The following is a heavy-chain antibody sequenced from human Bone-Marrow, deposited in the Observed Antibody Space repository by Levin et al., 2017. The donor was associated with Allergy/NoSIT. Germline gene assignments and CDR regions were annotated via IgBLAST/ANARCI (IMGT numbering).Heavy chain of an antibody. D-gene: IGHD3-10*01. Sequence: PGGSLRLSCVASGLSFRQSAMTWVRQAPGKGLEWVSTVRATGSHTYYADSVQGRFTISRDDSKNTLYLQMNRMRAEDTAVYYCEKMYYGSGTYGWFDSWGQGTLVTVSS. J-gene: IGHJ5*01. CDR2: VRATGSHT. CDR1: GLSFRQSA. V-gene: IGHV3-23*01. CDR3: EKMYYGSGTYGWFDS.